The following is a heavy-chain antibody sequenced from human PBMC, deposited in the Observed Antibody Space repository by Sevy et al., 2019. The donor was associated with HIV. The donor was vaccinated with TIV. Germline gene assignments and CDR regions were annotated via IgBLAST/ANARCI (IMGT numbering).Heavy chain of an antibody. V-gene: IGHV7-4-1*02. CDR3: ARDMVRGVIGYYYYGMDV. J-gene: IGHJ6*02. CDR2: INTNTGNP. Sequence: ASVKVSCKASGYTFTSYAMNWVRQAPGQGLEWMGWINTNTGNPTYAQGFTGRFVFSLDTSVSTAYLQISSLKAEDTAVYDCARDMVRGVIGYYYYGMDVWGQGTTVTVSS. D-gene: IGHD3-10*01. CDR1: GYTFTSYA.